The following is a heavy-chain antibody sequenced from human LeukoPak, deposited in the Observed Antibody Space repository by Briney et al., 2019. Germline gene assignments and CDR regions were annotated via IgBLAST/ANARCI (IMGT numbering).Heavy chain of an antibody. J-gene: IGHJ4*02. CDR3: ANDGSGSSFDY. CDR2: IRGSGDST. V-gene: IGHV3-23*01. Sequence: GGSLRLSCAASGFTFSSYAMSWVRQAPGKGLEWVSAIRGSGDSTYYADSVKGRFTISRDNSKNTLYLQMNSLRAEDTAIYYCANDGSGSSFDYWGQGTLVTVSS. CDR1: GFTFSSYA. D-gene: IGHD3-10*01.